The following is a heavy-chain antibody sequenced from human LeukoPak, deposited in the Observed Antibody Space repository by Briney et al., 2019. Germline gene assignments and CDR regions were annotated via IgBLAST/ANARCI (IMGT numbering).Heavy chain of an antibody. Sequence: GGSLRLSCAASGLSFNSDWMDWVRQAPGKGLEWVANIKHNESEKNYLDSVKGRFTISRDNAQNSLYLQMNGLRVEDTAVYYCTRRLDDWGQGTLVTVSS. CDR1: GLSFNSDW. CDR2: IKHNESEK. V-gene: IGHV3-7*01. CDR3: TRRLDD. J-gene: IGHJ4*02. D-gene: IGHD3-16*01.